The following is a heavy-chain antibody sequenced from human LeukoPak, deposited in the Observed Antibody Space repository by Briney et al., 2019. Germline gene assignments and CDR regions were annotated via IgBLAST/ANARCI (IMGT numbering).Heavy chain of an antibody. CDR1: GFTFSSYG. V-gene: IGHV3-30*02. CDR3: ARARRSGGITMVRGVKDRGWFDS. J-gene: IGHJ5*01. Sequence: GGSLRLSCAASGFTFSSYGMHWVRQAPGKGLEWVAFIRYDGSNKYYADSVKGRFTISRDNSKNTLYLQMNRLRAEDTAVFYCARARRSGGITMVRGVKDRGWFDSWGQGILVTVSS. D-gene: IGHD3-10*01. CDR2: IRYDGSNK.